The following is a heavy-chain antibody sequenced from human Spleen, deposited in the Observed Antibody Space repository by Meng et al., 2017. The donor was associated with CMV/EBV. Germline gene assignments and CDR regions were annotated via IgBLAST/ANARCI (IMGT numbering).Heavy chain of an antibody. V-gene: IGHV4-59*01. D-gene: IGHD6-6*01. CDR1: GGSISSYY. Sequence: SETLSLTCTVSGGSISSYYWSWIRQPPGKGLEWIGYIYYSGSTNYNPSLKSRVTISVDTSKNQFSLKLSSVTAADTAVYYCARDSLAARTGGWDYYYYGMDVWGQGTTVTVSS. J-gene: IGHJ6*02. CDR2: IYYSGST. CDR3: ARDSLAARTGGWDYYYYGMDV.